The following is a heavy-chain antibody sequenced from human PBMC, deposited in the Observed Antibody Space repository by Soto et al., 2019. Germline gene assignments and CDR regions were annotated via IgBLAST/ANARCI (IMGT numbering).Heavy chain of an antibody. J-gene: IGHJ4*02. V-gene: IGHV1-18*01. D-gene: IGHD6-19*01. Sequence: QVQLVQSGAEVKKPGASVKVSCKASGYTFTSYGISWVRQAPGQGLEWMGWISAYNGNTSYAQKLQGRVTMTTDTSTSTAYMELRSLRSDDTAVYYCARHPYPYSSGWYAPDYWGQGTLVTVSS. CDR1: GYTFTSYG. CDR2: ISAYNGNT. CDR3: ARHPYPYSSGWYAPDY.